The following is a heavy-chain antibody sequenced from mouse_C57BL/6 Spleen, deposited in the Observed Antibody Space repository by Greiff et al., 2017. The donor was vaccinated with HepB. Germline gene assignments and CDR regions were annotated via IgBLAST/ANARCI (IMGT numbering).Heavy chain of an antibody. J-gene: IGHJ3*01. D-gene: IGHD2-5*01. V-gene: IGHV1-50*01. CDR1: GYTFTSYW. CDR2: IDPSDSYT. Sequence: VQLQQSGAELVKPGASVKLSCKASGYTFTSYWMQWVKQRPGQGLEWIGEIDPSDSYTNHNQKFKGKATLTVDTSSSTAYMQLSSLTSEDSAVYYCARKKDSNYAWFAYWGQGTLVTVSA. CDR3: ARKKDSNYAWFAY.